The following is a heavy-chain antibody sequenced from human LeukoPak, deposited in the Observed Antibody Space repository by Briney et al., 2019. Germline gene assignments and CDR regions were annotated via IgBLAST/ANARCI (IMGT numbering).Heavy chain of an antibody. Sequence: GGSLRLSCAASGFTFSSCSMNWVRQAPGKGLEWVSSISSSSSYIYYADSVKGRFTISRDNAKNSLYLQMNSLRAEDTAVYYCARGAILTGYAPFDYWGQGTLVTVSS. CDR2: ISSSSSYI. D-gene: IGHD3-9*01. V-gene: IGHV3-21*01. CDR3: ARGAILTGYAPFDY. J-gene: IGHJ4*02. CDR1: GFTFSSCS.